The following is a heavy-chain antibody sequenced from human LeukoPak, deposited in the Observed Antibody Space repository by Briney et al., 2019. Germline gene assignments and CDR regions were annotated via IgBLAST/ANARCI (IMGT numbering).Heavy chain of an antibody. CDR2: IKQDGSEK. D-gene: IGHD2-15*01. CDR1: GFTFSSYA. Sequence: PGGSLRLSCAASGFTFSSYAMSWVRQAPGKGLEWVANIKQDGSEKYYVDSVKGRFTISRDNAKNSLYLQMNSLRAEDTAVYYCAALGYCSGGSCYASFDYWGQGTLVTVSS. V-gene: IGHV3-7*01. CDR3: AALGYCSGGSCYASFDY. J-gene: IGHJ4*02.